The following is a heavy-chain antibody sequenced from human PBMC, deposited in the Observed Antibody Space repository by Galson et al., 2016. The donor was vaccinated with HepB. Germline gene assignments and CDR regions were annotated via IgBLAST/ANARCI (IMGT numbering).Heavy chain of an antibody. D-gene: IGHD3-16*01. CDR3: ARDRRHNYAFFDS. CDR1: GFSFSSYN. V-gene: IGHV3-48*02. J-gene: IGHJ4*02. CDR2: ISRTGETF. Sequence: SLRLSCAASGFSFSSYNMDWVRRAPGKGLEWASYISRTGETFYYADSAKGRFTISRDNAKNLLYLQMNSLRDEDTAVYYCARDRRHNYAFFDSWGQGTPITVSS.